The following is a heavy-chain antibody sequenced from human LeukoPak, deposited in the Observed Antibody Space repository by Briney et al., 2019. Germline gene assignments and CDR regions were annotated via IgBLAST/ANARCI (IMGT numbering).Heavy chain of an antibody. J-gene: IGHJ4*02. D-gene: IGHD2-2*01. Sequence: PGGSLRLSCAASGFTFSSYAMSWVRQAPGKGLEWVSAISGSGGSAYYADSVNGRFTISRDNSKNTLYLQMNRLRAEDKAVYYCAKVVEDPNYQLSHFDYWGQGTLVTVSS. CDR1: GFTFSSYA. CDR3: AKVVEDPNYQLSHFDY. CDR2: ISGSGGSA. V-gene: IGHV3-23*01.